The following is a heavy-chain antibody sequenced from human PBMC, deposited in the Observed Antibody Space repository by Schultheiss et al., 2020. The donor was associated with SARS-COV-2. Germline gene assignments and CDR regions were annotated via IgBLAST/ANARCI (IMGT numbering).Heavy chain of an antibody. CDR1: GGSISSYY. V-gene: IGHV4-59*12. D-gene: IGHD1-26*01. Sequence: SETLSLTCTVSGGSISSYYWSWIRLSSGKGLEWIGYMYYSGTTKYNPSLKSRVTMSVDTSKNQVSLKLSSVTAADTAVYYCARDRVYSGSYSDYFDYWGQGTLVTVSS. J-gene: IGHJ4*02. CDR2: MYYSGTT. CDR3: ARDRVYSGSYSDYFDY.